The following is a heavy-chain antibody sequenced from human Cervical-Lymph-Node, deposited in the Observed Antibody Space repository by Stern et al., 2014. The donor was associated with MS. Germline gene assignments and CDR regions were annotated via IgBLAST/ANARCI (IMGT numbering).Heavy chain of an antibody. D-gene: IGHD6-13*01. CDR1: GGSISSGSHY. Sequence: QVQLQESGPGLVKPSQTLSLTCSVSGGSISSGSHYWSWIRQPAGKGLEWIGRIYSSGTTKYNPSLKSRFPMSLDPSKNEFSLTLSSVTAADTAVYYCARDGEYSSTWYIVGYWGQGTLVTVSS. V-gene: IGHV4-61*02. CDR3: ARDGEYSSTWYIVGY. J-gene: IGHJ4*02. CDR2: IYSSGTT.